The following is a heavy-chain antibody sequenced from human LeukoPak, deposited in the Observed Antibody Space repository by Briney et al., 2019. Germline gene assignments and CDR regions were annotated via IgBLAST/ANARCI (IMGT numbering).Heavy chain of an antibody. V-gene: IGHV3-33*05. Sequence: GGSLRLSCVASGFTYSHNGMHWVRQAPGKWLEWVAFIQYDGNTIFYADSVKGRFTISRDNSKNTLYLQMNSLRAEDTAVYYCARLEQLEREVFFDHWGQGTLVTVSS. CDR1: GFTYSHNG. CDR3: ARLEQLEREVFFDH. D-gene: IGHD1-1*01. J-gene: IGHJ4*02. CDR2: IQYDGNTI.